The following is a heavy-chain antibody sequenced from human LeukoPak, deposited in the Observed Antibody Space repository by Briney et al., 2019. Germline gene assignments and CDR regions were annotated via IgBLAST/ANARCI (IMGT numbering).Heavy chain of an antibody. J-gene: IGHJ3*02. Sequence: SQTLSLTCTVSGGSISSGSYYWSWIRQPAGKGLEWIGRIYTSGSTNYNPSLKSRVTISVDTSKNQFSLKLSSVTAADTAVYYCARVVTMIVVVTSTYAFDIWGQGTMVTVSS. V-gene: IGHV4-61*02. CDR3: ARVVTMIVVVTSTYAFDI. CDR2: IYTSGST. CDR1: GGSISSGSYY. D-gene: IGHD3-22*01.